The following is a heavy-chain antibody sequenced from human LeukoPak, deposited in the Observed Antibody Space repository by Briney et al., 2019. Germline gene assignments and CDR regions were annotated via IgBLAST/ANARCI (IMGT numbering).Heavy chain of an antibody. CDR2: INHSGST. CDR3: ARGGGSGTLMREFDP. V-gene: IGHV4-34*01. J-gene: IGHJ5*02. CDR1: GGSFSGYY. Sequence: PSETLSLTCAVYGGSFSGYYWSWIRQPPGKGLEWIGEINHSGSTNYNPSLKSRVTISVDTSKNQFSLKLSPVTAADTAVYYCARGGGSGTLMREFDPWGQGTLVTVSS. D-gene: IGHD3-10*01.